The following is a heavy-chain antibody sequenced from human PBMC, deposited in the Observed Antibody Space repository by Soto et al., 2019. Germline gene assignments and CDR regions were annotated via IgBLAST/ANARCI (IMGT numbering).Heavy chain of an antibody. CDR3: ERGEQYSRRILDY. J-gene: IGHJ4*01. D-gene: IGHD5-12*01. CDR1: GASVSSNSAG. V-gene: IGHV6-1*01. Sequence: LALTFAITGASVSSNSAGWSWVRQSPSRGLEWLGMTYYRSKCYYEYSVSLRCRITINPDTSKNKYYLQLNSVTPEDTAVDFCERGEQYSRRILDYLGKGNLVT. CDR2: TYYRSKCYY.